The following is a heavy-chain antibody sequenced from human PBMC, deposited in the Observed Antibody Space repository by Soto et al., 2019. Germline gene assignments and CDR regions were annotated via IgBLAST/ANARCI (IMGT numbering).Heavy chain of an antibody. Sequence: EVQLVESGGGLVKPGGSLRLSCAASGFTFSSYSMNWVRQAPGKGLEWVSSISSSSSYIYYADSVKGRFTISRDNAKNSLYLQMNSLRAEDTAVYYCARGAKTYGVVDPWGQGTLVTVSS. CDR3: ARGAKTYGVVDP. V-gene: IGHV3-21*01. CDR2: ISSSSSYI. J-gene: IGHJ5*02. CDR1: GFTFSSYS. D-gene: IGHD4-17*01.